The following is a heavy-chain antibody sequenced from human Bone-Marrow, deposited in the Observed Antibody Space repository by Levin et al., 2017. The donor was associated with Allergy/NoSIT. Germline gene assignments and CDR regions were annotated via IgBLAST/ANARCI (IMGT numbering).Heavy chain of an antibody. CDR1: GFTFSYYG. V-gene: IGHV3-33*01. CDR3: GRGGRSSSWYRGSVDY. CDR2: IWYDGSNK. Sequence: GGSLRLSCAASGFTFSYYGMHWVRQAPGKGLQWVAVIWYDGSNKFYVDSVKGRFTISRDNLKNTLYLQMNSLRAEDTAVYYCGRGGRSSSWYRGSVDYWGQGTLVTVSS. J-gene: IGHJ4*02. D-gene: IGHD6-13*01.